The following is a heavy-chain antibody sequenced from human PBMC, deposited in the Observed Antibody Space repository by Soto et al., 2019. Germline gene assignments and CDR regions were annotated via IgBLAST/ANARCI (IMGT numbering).Heavy chain of an antibody. CDR3: ARSSGYYYVHY. V-gene: IGHV1-3*01. J-gene: IGHJ4*02. CDR1: GYTFTSYA. D-gene: IGHD3-22*01. Sequence: QVHLVQSGAEVKTPGASVKVCCKASGYTFTSYAMHWVRQAPGQRLEWTGWINAGNGNTKYSQKFQGRVTITRDTCASTAYMELSSLRSEDTAVYYCARSSGYYYVHYWGQGTLVTVS. CDR2: INAGNGNT.